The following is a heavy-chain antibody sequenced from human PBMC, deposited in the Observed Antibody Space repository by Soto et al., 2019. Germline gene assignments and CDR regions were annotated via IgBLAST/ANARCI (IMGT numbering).Heavy chain of an antibody. CDR3: ASSYSTDDAFDI. Sequence: QVQLVESGGGLVRPGGSLRLSCAASGFTFSDYYMSWIRQAPGKGLEWVSYISSSSSYTNYADSVKGRFTISRDNAKNSLYLQMNSLRAEDTAVYYCASSYSTDDAFDIWGQGTMVTVSS. J-gene: IGHJ3*02. D-gene: IGHD2-2*01. CDR2: ISSSSSYT. CDR1: GFTFSDYY. V-gene: IGHV3-11*06.